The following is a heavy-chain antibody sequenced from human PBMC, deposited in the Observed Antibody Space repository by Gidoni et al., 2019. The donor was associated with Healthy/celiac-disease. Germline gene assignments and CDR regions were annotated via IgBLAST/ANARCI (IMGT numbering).Heavy chain of an antibody. J-gene: IGHJ4*02. V-gene: IGHV1-69*09. CDR3: AREGWVGGLTSY. CDR2: IIPILGIA. D-gene: IGHD1-26*01. Sequence: QVQLVQSGAEVKKPGSSVKVSCKASGGTFSSYAISWVRQAPGQGLEWMGRIIPILGIATYAQTFQGRVTITADKSTSTAYMELSSLRSEDTAVYYCAREGWVGGLTSYWGQGTLVTVSS. CDR1: GGTFSSYA.